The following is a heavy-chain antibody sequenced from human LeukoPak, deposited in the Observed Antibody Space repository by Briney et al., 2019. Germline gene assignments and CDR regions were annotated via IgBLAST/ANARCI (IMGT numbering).Heavy chain of an antibody. CDR1: GFTFTNYG. CDR2: IESTSTGI. J-gene: IGHJ3*02. Sequence: GGSLRPSCAASGFTFTNYGMNWVRQAPGKGLEWIANIESTSTGINYADTVKGRFTISRDNAKNSLYLQMNSLRAEDTAVYYCARDKRNTIFGVVIRSDAFDIWGQGTMVTVSS. D-gene: IGHD3-3*01. CDR3: ARDKRNTIFGVVIRSDAFDI. V-gene: IGHV3-48*01.